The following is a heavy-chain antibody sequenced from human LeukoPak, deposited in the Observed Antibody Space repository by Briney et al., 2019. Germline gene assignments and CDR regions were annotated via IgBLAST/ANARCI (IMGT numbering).Heavy chain of an antibody. CDR2: IYTSGNT. CDR1: GGSISSYY. D-gene: IGHD1-7*01. V-gene: IGHV4-4*07. J-gene: IGHJ4*02. Sequence: PSETLSLTCTVSGGSISSYYWSWIRQPAGKGLEWIGRIYTSGNTNYNPSLKSRVTMSVDTSKNQFSLKLSSVTAPDTAVYYCARXXSLPGTTSIXDYWGQGTLVTVSS. CDR3: ARXXSLPGTTSIXDY.